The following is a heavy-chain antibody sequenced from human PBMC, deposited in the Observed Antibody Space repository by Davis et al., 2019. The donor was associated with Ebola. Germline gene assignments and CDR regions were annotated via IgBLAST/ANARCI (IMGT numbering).Heavy chain of an antibody. CDR1: GFTVSSKY. V-gene: IGHV3-66*01. CDR2: IYTGGST. Sequence: PGGSLRLSCTASGFTVSSKYMSWVRQAPGKGLEWVSVIYTGGSTYYADSVKGRFTISRDNPKNTLFLQMNSLRAEDTAVYYCARMTTVTAFDYWGQGTLVTVSS. D-gene: IGHD4-17*01. CDR3: ARMTTVTAFDY. J-gene: IGHJ4*02.